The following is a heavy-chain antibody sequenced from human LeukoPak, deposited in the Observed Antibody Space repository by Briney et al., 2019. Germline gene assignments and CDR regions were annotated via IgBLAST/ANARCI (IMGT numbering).Heavy chain of an antibody. CDR3: ARDLDAYYYDSSVGCFDY. CDR1: GYTFTSYG. D-gene: IGHD3-22*01. J-gene: IGHJ4*02. V-gene: IGHV1-18*01. CDR2: ISAYNGNT. Sequence: ASVKASCKASGYTFTSYGISWVRQAPGQGLEWMGWISAYNGNTNYAQKLQGRVTMTTDTSTRTAYMELRSLRSDDTAVYYCARDLDAYYYDSSVGCFDYWGQGTLVTVSS.